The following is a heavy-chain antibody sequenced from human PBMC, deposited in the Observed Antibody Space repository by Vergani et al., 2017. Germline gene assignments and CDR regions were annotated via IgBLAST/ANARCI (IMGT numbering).Heavy chain of an antibody. CDR3: ARWYREVRGVTHYFDY. CDR1: GGSLSSGGYY. Sequence: QVQLQESGPGLVKPSQTLSLTCTVSGGSLSSGGYYWSWIRQHPGKGLEWIGYIYYSGSTYYNPSLKSRVTISVDTSKNQFSLKLSSVTAADTAVYYCARWYREVRGVTHYFDYWGQGTLVTVSS. J-gene: IGHJ4*02. V-gene: IGHV4-31*03. CDR2: IYYSGST. D-gene: IGHD3-10*01.